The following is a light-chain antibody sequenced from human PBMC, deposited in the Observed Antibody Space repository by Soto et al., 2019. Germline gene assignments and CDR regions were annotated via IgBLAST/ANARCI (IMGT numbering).Light chain of an antibody. CDR1: SSDVGGYNY. CDR3: CSYAGTYTQWV. Sequence: QSALTQPRSVSGSPGQSVTISCTGTSSDVGGYNYVSWYQQHPGKAPKLVIYDVSKRPSGVPDRFSGSKSGNTASLTVSGLQAEEEADYSCCSYAGTYTQWVFGGGPKLTVL. V-gene: IGLV2-11*01. J-gene: IGLJ3*02. CDR2: DVS.